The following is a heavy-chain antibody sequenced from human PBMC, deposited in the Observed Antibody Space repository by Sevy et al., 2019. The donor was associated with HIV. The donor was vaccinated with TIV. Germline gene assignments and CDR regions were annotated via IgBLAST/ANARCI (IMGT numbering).Heavy chain of an antibody. D-gene: IGHD4-17*01. Sequence: GGSLRLSCAASGFMFSSYSVHWVRQAPGKGLEWVAVISYAGSNKYYADSVKGRFTISKDNSKNKLYRQMNSLSAEDTAVYYCARDVAFTTEYSYGMDVWGQGTMVTVSS. V-gene: IGHV3-30-3*01. CDR2: ISYAGSNK. J-gene: IGHJ6*02. CDR3: ARDVAFTTEYSYGMDV. CDR1: GFMFSSYS.